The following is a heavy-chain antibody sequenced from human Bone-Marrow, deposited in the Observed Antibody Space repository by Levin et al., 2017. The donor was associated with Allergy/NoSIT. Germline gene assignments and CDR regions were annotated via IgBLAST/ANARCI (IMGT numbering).Heavy chain of an antibody. CDR1: GFTFSNSW. Sequence: GGSLRLSCAASGFTFSNSWMSWVRQAPGKGLEWVANIKEDGSEKYYVDSVKGRFTISRDNAKNSLCVQMNSLRAEDTAVYYCARDQFRRATIGARWFDPWGQGTLVTVSS. V-gene: IGHV3-7*01. CDR3: ARDQFRRATIGARWFDP. D-gene: IGHD5-24*01. CDR2: IKEDGSEK. J-gene: IGHJ5*02.